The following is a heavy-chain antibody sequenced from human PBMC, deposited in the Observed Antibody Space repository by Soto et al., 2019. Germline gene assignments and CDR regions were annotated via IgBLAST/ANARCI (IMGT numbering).Heavy chain of an antibody. CDR2: IGSDGTAI. CDR3: AKPGLTVAGTRYFDR. J-gene: IGHJ4*02. Sequence: EVQLLESGGGLVQPGGSLRLSCAASGFTFNAYAMSWVRQAPGKGLEWVSAIGSDGTAIQYADSVTGRFTISKDNSKDTLYLQMNSLRVEGTGVYYCAKPGLTVAGTRYFDRWGQGTLVTVSS. V-gene: IGHV3-23*05. D-gene: IGHD6-19*01. CDR1: GFTFNAYA.